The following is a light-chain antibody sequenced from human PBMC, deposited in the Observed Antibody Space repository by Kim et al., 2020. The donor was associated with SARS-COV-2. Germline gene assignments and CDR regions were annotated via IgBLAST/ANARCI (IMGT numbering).Light chain of an antibody. Sequence: EILMTQSPATLSVSHGQRATLSCRASQSVNTNLAWYQQKPGQTPRLLIYGASTRATGVPARFSGSGSGTEFTLTISSLQSEDFAVYYCQQYNNWPPWTFGQGTKVDIK. V-gene: IGKV3-15*01. CDR2: GAS. J-gene: IGKJ1*01. CDR3: QQYNNWPPWT. CDR1: QSVNTN.